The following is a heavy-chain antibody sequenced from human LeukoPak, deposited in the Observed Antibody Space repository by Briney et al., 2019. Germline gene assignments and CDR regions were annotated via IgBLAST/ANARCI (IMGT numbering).Heavy chain of an antibody. CDR3: ARSEGTTVTMFDY. CDR1: GFIFGNYA. J-gene: IGHJ4*02. V-gene: IGHV3-43*02. CDR2: ISGDGGST. D-gene: IGHD4-17*01. Sequence: GGSLRLSCAAPGFIFGNYAIHWVRQAPGKGLEWVSLISGDGGSTFYADSVKGRFTISRDNSKNTLYLQMNSLRPEDTAVYYCARSEGTTVTMFDYWGQGTLVTVSS.